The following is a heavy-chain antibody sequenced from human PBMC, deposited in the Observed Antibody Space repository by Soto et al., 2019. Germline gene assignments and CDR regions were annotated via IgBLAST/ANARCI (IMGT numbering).Heavy chain of an antibody. J-gene: IGHJ6*03. Sequence: SETLSLTCSFSGDSVTSHYFTWIRQSPGKGLEWIGYMHYTGFTHYNPSLKSRLTISVDTSKNQFSLKLSSVTAADTAVYYCARLLLNYYYYMDVWGKGTTVTVSS. CDR1: GDSVTSHY. D-gene: IGHD1-26*01. V-gene: IGHV4-59*08. CDR3: ARLLLNYYYYMDV. CDR2: MHYTGFT.